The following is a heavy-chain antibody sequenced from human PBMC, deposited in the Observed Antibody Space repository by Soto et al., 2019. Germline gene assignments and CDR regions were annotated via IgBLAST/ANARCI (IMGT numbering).Heavy chain of an antibody. CDR3: ATPDPTVTKYYFDY. J-gene: IGHJ4*02. D-gene: IGHD4-17*01. CDR1: GFTFSSYG. Sequence: QVQLVESGGGVVQPGRSLRLSCAASGFTFSSYGMQWVRQAPGKGLEWVAVISYDGSIKYYADSVKGRFTISRDNSKNTLFLQMNSLRAEDTAVYYCATPDPTVTKYYFDYWGQGTLVTVSS. CDR2: ISYDGSIK. V-gene: IGHV3-30*03.